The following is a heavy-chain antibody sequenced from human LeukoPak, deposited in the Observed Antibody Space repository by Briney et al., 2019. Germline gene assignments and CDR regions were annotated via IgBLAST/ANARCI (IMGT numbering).Heavy chain of an antibody. CDR1: GFTFSTAW. J-gene: IGHJ4*02. Sequence: GGSLRLSCVASGFTFSTAWMHWARQTPGKGLVWVSHINGDGRRINYADSVKGRFTISRDNSKNTLYLQMNSLRAEDTAVYYCARDYGGNWYYFDYWGQGTLVTVSS. CDR3: ARDYGGNWYYFDY. D-gene: IGHD4-23*01. CDR2: INGDGRRI. V-gene: IGHV3-74*01.